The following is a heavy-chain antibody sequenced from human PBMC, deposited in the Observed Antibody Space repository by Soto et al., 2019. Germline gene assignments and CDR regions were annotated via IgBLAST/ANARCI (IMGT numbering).Heavy chain of an antibody. Sequence: SETLSLTCTVSGGSISSGGYFWSWIRQPPGKGLEWIGHVYNIGSTYSNPSLTSRVTISVDTSKNQFSLRLSFVTAADTAVYYCARGPAGDKVDYWGQGTFVSVS. D-gene: IGHD2-21*02. J-gene: IGHJ4*02. CDR1: GGSISSGGYF. CDR3: ARGPAGDKVDY. CDR2: VYNIGST. V-gene: IGHV4-30-4*01.